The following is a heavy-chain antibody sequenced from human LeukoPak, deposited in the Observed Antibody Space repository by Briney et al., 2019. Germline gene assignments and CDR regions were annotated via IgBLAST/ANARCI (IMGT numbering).Heavy chain of an antibody. Sequence: PSETLSLTCTVSGGSISSGGYSWSWIRPHPGKCLVWLAYIYYSGSTYYNPSLKSRVTISVDTSKNQFSLKLSSVTAADTAVYYCARVDGSSANYYFDYWGQGTLVTVSS. CDR1: GGSISSGGYS. V-gene: IGHV4-31*03. J-gene: IGHJ4*02. CDR2: IYYSGST. D-gene: IGHD6-6*01. CDR3: ARVDGSSANYYFDY.